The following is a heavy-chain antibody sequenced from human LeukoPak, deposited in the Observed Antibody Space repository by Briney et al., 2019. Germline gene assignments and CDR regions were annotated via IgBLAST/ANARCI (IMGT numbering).Heavy chain of an antibody. D-gene: IGHD3-16*01. V-gene: IGHV1-8*01. Sequence: GASVKVSCKASGYTFTSYDINWVRQATGQGLEWMGWMNPNSDNIGYAQKFQGRVTMTRNTSISTAYMELSSLRSEDTALYYCARGPPTTIPRLGPVLDYWGQGTLVTVSS. CDR2: MNPNSDNI. CDR1: GYTFTSYD. J-gene: IGHJ4*02. CDR3: ARGPPTTIPRLGPVLDY.